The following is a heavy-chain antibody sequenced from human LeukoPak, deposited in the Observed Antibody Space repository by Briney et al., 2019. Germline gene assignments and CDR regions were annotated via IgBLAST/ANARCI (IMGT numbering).Heavy chain of an antibody. CDR3: AKDGHDILTGYQSHYYMDV. V-gene: IGHV3-30*02. J-gene: IGHJ6*03. CDR2: IRHDGNNK. CDR1: GFTFSNFG. Sequence: GGSLRLSCAASGFTFSNFGMHWVRQAPGKGLEWVALIRHDGNNKYYGDSVKGRFTISRDNSKNILFVQMSSLRPEDTAVYFCAKDGHDILTGYQSHYYMDVWGKGTTVTVSS. D-gene: IGHD3-9*01.